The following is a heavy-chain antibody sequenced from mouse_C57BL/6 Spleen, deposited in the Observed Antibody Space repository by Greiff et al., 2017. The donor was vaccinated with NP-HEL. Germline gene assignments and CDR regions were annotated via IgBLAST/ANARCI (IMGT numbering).Heavy chain of an antibody. D-gene: IGHD6-1*01. J-gene: IGHJ1*03. CDR3: SQSSSLSYWYFDV. Sequence: VQLKQSGTVLARPGASVKMSCKTSGYTFTSYWMHWVKQRPGQGLEWIGAIYPGNSDTSYNQKFKGKAKLTAVTSASTAYMELSSLTNEDSAVYYCSQSSSLSYWYFDVWGTGTTVTVSS. CDR2: IYPGNSDT. CDR1: GYTFTSYW. V-gene: IGHV1-5*01.